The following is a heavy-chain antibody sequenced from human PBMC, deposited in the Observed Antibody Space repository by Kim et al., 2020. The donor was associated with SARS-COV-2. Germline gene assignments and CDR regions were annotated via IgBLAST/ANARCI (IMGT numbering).Heavy chain of an antibody. Sequence: YADFVKGRFTVSRDTSNNRLYLEMYSLRPEDTAVYYCARDPPDSGWSFASWGLGTLVTVSS. CDR3: ARDPPDSGWSFAS. D-gene: IGHD6-19*01. V-gene: IGHV3-33*01. J-gene: IGHJ4*02.